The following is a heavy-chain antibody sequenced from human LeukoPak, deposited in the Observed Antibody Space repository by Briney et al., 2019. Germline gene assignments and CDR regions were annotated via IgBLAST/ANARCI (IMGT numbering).Heavy chain of an antibody. J-gene: IGHJ5*02. CDR3: ARATASGSGRAYDR. CDR2: IHHSGGT. Sequence: SETLSLPCAVYGDPMIGLHWTGLPHPPGRRRECLGEIHHSGGTNSNPSLKNRVTMSIDMSKNQFSLKLNSVTAADTAVYFCARATASGSGRAYDRWAQGNLVPVSS. V-gene: IGHV4-34*01. CDR1: GDPMIGLH. D-gene: IGHD3-10*01.